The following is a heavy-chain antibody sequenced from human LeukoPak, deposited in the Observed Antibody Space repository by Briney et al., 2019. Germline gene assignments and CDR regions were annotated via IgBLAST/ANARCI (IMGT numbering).Heavy chain of an antibody. CDR1: GYTFTSYG. Sequence: ASVKVSCKASGYTFTSYGISWVRQAPGQGLEWMGWISAYNGNTNYAQKLQGRVTMTTDTSTSTAYMELRSLRSDDTAVYYCARVRFVSSSWYHYYYYYMDVWGKGTTVTVSS. J-gene: IGHJ6*03. D-gene: IGHD6-13*01. CDR2: ISAYNGNT. CDR3: ARVRFVSSSWYHYYYYYMDV. V-gene: IGHV1-18*01.